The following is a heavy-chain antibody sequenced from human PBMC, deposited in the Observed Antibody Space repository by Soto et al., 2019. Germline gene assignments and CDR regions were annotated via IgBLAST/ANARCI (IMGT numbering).Heavy chain of an antibody. V-gene: IGHV1-18*01. Sequence: QVQLVQSGAEVKEPGASVKVSCKASGYTFITYGMSWVRQAPGQGLDWMGWISTYNGDTKYADRLQGRVTMTTDTTTGTAYMELRSLRSDDTAVYYCARGPTDYYDKSGDHSLDYWGQGTLVTVSS. CDR1: GYTFITYG. J-gene: IGHJ4*02. CDR3: ARGPTDYYDKSGDHSLDY. D-gene: IGHD3-22*01. CDR2: ISTYNGDT.